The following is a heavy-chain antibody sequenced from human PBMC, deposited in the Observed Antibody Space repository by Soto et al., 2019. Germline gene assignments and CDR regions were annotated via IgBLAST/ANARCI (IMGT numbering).Heavy chain of an antibody. D-gene: IGHD6-6*01. CDR3: ARASLAARPYYFDY. Sequence: SETLSLTCIVSGDSISPYYWTWIRQPPGKGLEWIGHIYYSGSPNYNPSLKSRVTISVDTSKNQFSLKLTSVTAADTAVYYCARASLAARPYYFDYWGQGTLVTVSS. CDR1: GDSISPYY. CDR2: IYYSGSP. J-gene: IGHJ4*02. V-gene: IGHV4-59*08.